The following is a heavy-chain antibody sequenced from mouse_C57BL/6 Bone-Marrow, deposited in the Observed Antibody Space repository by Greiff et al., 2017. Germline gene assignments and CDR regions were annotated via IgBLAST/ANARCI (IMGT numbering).Heavy chain of an antibody. J-gene: IGHJ2*01. CDR3: ARTGSFDY. V-gene: IGHV1-26*01. CDR2: INPNNGGT. CDR1: GYTFTDYY. Sequence: EVQLQQSGPELVKPGASVKISCKASGYTFTDYYMNWVKQSHGKSLEWIGDINPNNGGTSYNQQFKGKATLTVDKSSRTAYMELRSLTSEDSAVYYCARTGSFDYGGQGPTLTVSA. D-gene: IGHD4-1*01.